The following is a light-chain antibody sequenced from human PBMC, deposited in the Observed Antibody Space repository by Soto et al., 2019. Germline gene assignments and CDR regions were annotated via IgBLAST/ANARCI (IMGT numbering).Light chain of an antibody. V-gene: IGKV1-39*01. J-gene: IGKJ1*01. Sequence: DIQMTQSPSSLSASVGDRVTITCRASQSISTYLNWYQQKPGNAPKVLIFAASSLLSGVPSRFSGSGSGTDFTLTITRLQPEDFATYYWQQSHSFPRTFGQGTKVE. CDR2: AAS. CDR3: QQSHSFPRT. CDR1: QSISTY.